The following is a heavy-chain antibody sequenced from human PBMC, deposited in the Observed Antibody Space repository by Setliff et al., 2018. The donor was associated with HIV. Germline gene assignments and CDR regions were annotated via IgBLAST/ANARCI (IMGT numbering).Heavy chain of an antibody. V-gene: IGHV7-4-1*02. CDR3: ARGPPYYDFWSGSHFDY. J-gene: IGHJ4*02. CDR1: GYTFTSYT. D-gene: IGHD3-3*01. Sequence: ASVKVSCKASGYTFTSYTMNWVRQAPGQGLQWMGWINTNTGNPTYAQGFTGRFVFSLDTSVSTAYLQISSLKAEDTAVYYCARGPPYYDFWSGSHFDYWGQGTLVTVSS. CDR2: INTNTGNP.